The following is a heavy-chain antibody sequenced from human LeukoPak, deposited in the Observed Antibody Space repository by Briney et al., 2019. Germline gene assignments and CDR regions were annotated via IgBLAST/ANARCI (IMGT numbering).Heavy chain of an antibody. J-gene: IGHJ4*02. CDR3: ARFYSYSSGWYGRGY. D-gene: IGHD6-19*01. Sequence: SETLSLTCTVSGGSIRSGTYYWGYIRQPPGKGLEWIGSISYTGSTYYNPSLKSRVTISVDTSKNQFSLRLSSVTAADTAVYYCARFYSYSSGWYGRGYWGQGTLVTVSS. V-gene: IGHV4-39*07. CDR1: GGSIRSGTYY. CDR2: ISYTGST.